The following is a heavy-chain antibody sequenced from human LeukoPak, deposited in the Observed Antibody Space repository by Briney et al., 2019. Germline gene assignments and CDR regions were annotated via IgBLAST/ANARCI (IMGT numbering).Heavy chain of an antibody. J-gene: IGHJ4*02. Sequence: NPSETLSLTCTVSGGSISSGDYYWSWIRQPPGKGLEWIGYIYHSGSTYYNPSLKSRVTISVDTSKNQFSLKLSSVTAADTAVYYCARLFLGEWAYYFDYWGQGTLVTVSS. CDR3: ARLFLGEWAYYFDY. V-gene: IGHV4-30-4*01. CDR2: IYHSGST. CDR1: GGSISSGDYY. D-gene: IGHD3-16*01.